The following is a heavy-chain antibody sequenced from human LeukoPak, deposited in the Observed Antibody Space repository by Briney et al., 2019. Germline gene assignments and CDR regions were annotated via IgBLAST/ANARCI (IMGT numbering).Heavy chain of an antibody. CDR2: IYYSGST. Sequence: PSETLSLTCTVSGGSISSYYWSWIRQPPGKGLEWIGYIYYSGSTNYNPSPKSRVTISVDTSKNQFSLKLSSVTAADTAVYYCARAPLDYLNWFDPWGQGTLVTVSS. CDR1: GGSISSYY. V-gene: IGHV4-59*01. CDR3: ARAPLDYLNWFDP. D-gene: IGHD4-11*01. J-gene: IGHJ5*02.